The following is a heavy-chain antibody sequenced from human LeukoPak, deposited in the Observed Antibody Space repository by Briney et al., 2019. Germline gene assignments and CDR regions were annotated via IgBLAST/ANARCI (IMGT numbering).Heavy chain of an antibody. V-gene: IGHV3-11*01. D-gene: IGHD3-10*01. Sequence: PGGSLRLSCAASGFTFSDYYMSWIRQAPGKGLEWVSYISSSGSTIYYADSVKGRFTISRDNSKNTLYLQMNSLRAEDTAVYYCAKVKRGSGSYYTENWFDPWGQGTLVTVSS. CDR2: ISSSGSTI. CDR1: GFTFSDYY. J-gene: IGHJ5*02. CDR3: AKVKRGSGSYYTENWFDP.